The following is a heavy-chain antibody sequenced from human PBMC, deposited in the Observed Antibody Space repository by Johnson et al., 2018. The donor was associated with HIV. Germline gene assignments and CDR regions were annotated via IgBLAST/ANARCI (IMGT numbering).Heavy chain of an antibody. CDR2: ISYDGSSK. J-gene: IGHJ3*01. V-gene: IGHV3-30-3*01. CDR3: ATFGYTSGWIVTDDAFDV. D-gene: IGHD6-19*01. Sequence: QVQLVESGGGVVQPGRSLRLACAASAFTFSNYAMHWVRQAPGKGLEWVAVISYDGSSKYYAESLKGRISISRDNSMNTLYLQMNSLEAEDTAVYYCATFGYTSGWIVTDDAFDVWGHGTLVTVSS. CDR1: AFTFSNYA.